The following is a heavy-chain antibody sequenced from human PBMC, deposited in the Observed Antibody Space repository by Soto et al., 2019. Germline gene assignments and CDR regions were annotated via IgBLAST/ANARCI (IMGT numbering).Heavy chain of an antibody. Sequence: ASVKVSCKASGYTFTSYGISWVRQAPGQGLEWMGWISAYNGNTNYAQKLQGRVTMTTDTSTSTAYMELRSLRSDDTAVYYCARGRVGARGAVAGTVDYWGQGTLVTVSS. CDR3: ARGRVGARGAVAGTVDY. CDR1: GYTFTSYG. V-gene: IGHV1-18*04. J-gene: IGHJ4*02. CDR2: ISAYNGNT. D-gene: IGHD6-19*01.